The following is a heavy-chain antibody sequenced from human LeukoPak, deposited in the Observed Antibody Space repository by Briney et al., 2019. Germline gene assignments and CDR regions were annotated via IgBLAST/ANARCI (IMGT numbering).Heavy chain of an antibody. D-gene: IGHD3-10*01. V-gene: IGHV4-61*02. CDR3: AREGLYYGSGSYLDC. CDR1: GGSISSGSYY. CDR2: IYTSGST. Sequence: SETLSLTCTVSGGSISSGSYYWSWIRQPAGKGLEWIGRIYTSGSTNYNPSLKSRVTISVDTSKNQFSLKLSSVTAADTAVYYCAREGLYYGSGSYLDCWGQGTLVTVSS. J-gene: IGHJ4*02.